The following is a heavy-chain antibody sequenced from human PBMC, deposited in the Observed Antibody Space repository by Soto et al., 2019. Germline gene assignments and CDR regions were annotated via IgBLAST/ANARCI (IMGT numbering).Heavy chain of an antibody. D-gene: IGHD6-19*01. V-gene: IGHV3-74*03. CDR1: GCTFSSYW. J-gene: IGHJ5*02. Sequence: PGGSLRLSCAASGCTFSSYWMHWVRQVPGKGLVWVSHIGSDGNSTTYADSVRGRFTISRDNAKNSLYLQMNSLRDADTAVYYCARGHSSGYNWFDPWGQGTLVTVSS. CDR2: IGSDGNST. CDR3: ARGHSSGYNWFDP.